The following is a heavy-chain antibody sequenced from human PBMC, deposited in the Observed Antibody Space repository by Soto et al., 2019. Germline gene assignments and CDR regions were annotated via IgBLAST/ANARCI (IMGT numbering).Heavy chain of an antibody. CDR3: ARGPSNYYDSSVGGMDV. CDR1: GGSFSGYY. D-gene: IGHD3-22*01. Sequence: SETLSLTCAVYGGSFSGYYWSWIRQPPGKGLEWIGEINHSGSTNYNPSLKSRVTISVDTSKNQFSLKLSSVTAADTAVYYCARGPSNYYDSSVGGMDVWGQGTTVPVSS. J-gene: IGHJ6*02. CDR2: INHSGST. V-gene: IGHV4-34*01.